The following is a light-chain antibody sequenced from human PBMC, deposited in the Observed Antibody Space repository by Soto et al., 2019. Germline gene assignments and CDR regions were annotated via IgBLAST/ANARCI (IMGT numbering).Light chain of an antibody. Sequence: QTVVTQEPSFSVSPGGTVTLTCALSSGSVSTGYYPSWYQQTPGQAPRTLIYTTNTRSSGVPDRFSGSILGNKAALTITGAQADDESDYYSVLYMGSGNWVFGGGTKLTVL. J-gene: IGLJ3*02. CDR1: SGSVSTGYY. CDR2: TTN. V-gene: IGLV8-61*01. CDR3: VLYMGSGNWV.